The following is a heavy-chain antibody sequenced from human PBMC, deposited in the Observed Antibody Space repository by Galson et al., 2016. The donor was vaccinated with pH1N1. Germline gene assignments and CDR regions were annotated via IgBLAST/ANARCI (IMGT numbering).Heavy chain of an antibody. Sequence: SVKVSCKASGGTFGSYGINWVRQAPGQGLEWMGGIIPLFNTAKYAQNFQGRVTITADEATTPAYMELNSLRSEDTAVYYCAREDYYDTDLSDWYFDLWGRGTPLTVSS. D-gene: IGHD3-22*01. CDR2: IIPLFNTA. CDR3: AREDYYDTDLSDWYFDL. V-gene: IGHV1-69*13. J-gene: IGHJ2*01. CDR1: GGTFGSYG.